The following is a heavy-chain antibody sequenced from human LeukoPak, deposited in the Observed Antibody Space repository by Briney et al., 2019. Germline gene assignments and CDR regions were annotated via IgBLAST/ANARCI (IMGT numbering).Heavy chain of an antibody. CDR1: RDSITSGAFY. D-gene: IGHD4/OR15-4a*01. CDR2: VYYSGST. CDR3: ARRDYAAWFDP. Sequence: PSETLSLTCNVSRDSITSGAFYWAWIRQSPGKGLEWIGNVYYSGSTQYNPSLRGRVSISMDKTKNQFSLNLNSVSVTDTAIYYCARRDYAAWFDPWGQGTLVTVSS. V-gene: IGHV4-39*01. J-gene: IGHJ5*02.